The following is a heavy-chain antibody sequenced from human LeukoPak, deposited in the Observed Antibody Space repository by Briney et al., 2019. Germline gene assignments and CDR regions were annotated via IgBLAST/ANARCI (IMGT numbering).Heavy chain of an antibody. CDR1: DYTFTSYG. J-gene: IGHJ4*02. CDR3: ARDVPYYYDSSGYPMHY. D-gene: IGHD3-22*01. CDR2: ISAYNGNT. Sequence: SVNVSRKTSDYTFTSYGMSWVRQARGQGHEKMGWISAYNGNTNYAQKLQGRVTMTTDTSTSTAYMELRSLRSDDTAVYYCARDVPYYYDSSGYPMHYWGQGTLVTVSS. V-gene: IGHV1-18*01.